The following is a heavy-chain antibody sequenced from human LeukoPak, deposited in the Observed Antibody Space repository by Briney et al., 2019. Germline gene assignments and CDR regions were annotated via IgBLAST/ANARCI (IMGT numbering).Heavy chain of an antibody. Sequence: SVKGSCKASGGTFSSYAISWVRQAPGQGLEWMGRIIPILGIANYAQKFQGRVTITADKSTSTAYTELSSLRSEDTAVYYCTTVTQNWFDPWGQGTLVTVSS. D-gene: IGHD4-17*01. CDR1: GGTFSSYA. J-gene: IGHJ5*02. CDR3: TTVTQNWFDP. V-gene: IGHV1-69*04. CDR2: IIPILGIA.